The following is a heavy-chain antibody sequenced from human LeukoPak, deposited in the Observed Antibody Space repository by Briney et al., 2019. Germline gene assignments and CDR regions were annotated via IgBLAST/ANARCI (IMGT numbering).Heavy chain of an antibody. CDR2: MNPNSGNT. Sequence: ASVKVSCKGSGYTFTSYDINWVRQATGQGLEWMGWMNPNSGNTGYAQKFQGRVTITRSTSISTAYIELSSLRSEDTAVYYCARGRSLSFDYWGQGTLVTVSS. CDR1: GYTFTSYD. V-gene: IGHV1-8*03. J-gene: IGHJ4*02. CDR3: ARGRSLSFDY. D-gene: IGHD6-19*01.